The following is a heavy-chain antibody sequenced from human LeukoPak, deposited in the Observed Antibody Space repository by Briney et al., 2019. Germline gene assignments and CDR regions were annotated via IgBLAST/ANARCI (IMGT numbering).Heavy chain of an antibody. V-gene: IGHV3-9*01. J-gene: IGHJ6*02. CDR1: GFTFKDYG. Sequence: GGSLRLSRAATGFTFKDYGMHWVRQPPGKGLEWVSSINWNGGGTDYADSVKGRFTISRDNAKNSLYLQLSSLRPEDTALYYCAKHMRATNTYSFFGLDVWGQGTTVTVSS. D-gene: IGHD1-26*01. CDR2: INWNGGGT. CDR3: AKHMRATNTYSFFGLDV.